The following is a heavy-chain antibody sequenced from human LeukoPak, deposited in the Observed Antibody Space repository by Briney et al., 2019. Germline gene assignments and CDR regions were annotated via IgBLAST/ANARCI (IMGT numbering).Heavy chain of an antibody. D-gene: IGHD5-24*01. CDR3: ARGRDGYNFLNRGEYYYFDY. J-gene: IGHJ4*02. V-gene: IGHV4-4*02. CDR2: FSTSGST. CDR1: GDSISSRYW. Sequence: SETLSLTCDVSGDSISSRYWWTWVRHPPGKGLEWIGRFSTSGSTNHNPSLKSRVTISVDTSKNQFSLKVNSVTAADTAVYYCARGRDGYNFLNRGEYYYFDYWGQGILVTVSS.